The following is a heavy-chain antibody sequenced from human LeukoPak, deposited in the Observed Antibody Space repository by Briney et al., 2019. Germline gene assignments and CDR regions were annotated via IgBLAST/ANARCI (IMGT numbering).Heavy chain of an antibody. Sequence: ASVKVSCKASGYTFTGYYMHRARQAPGQGLEWMGWINPNSGGTNYAQKFQGRVTMTRDTSISTAYMELSRLRSDDTAVYYCARDRGIVVVPAAPFYWGQGTLVTVSS. CDR2: INPNSGGT. V-gene: IGHV1-2*02. J-gene: IGHJ4*02. CDR3: ARDRGIVVVPAAPFY. D-gene: IGHD2-2*01. CDR1: GYTFTGYY.